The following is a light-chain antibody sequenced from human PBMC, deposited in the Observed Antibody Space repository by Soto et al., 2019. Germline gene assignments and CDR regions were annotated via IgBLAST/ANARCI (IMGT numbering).Light chain of an antibody. CDR3: QKRSNWPLK. J-gene: IGKJ1*01. Sequence: EILMTQSPATLSVSPGEIATLSCSASQSVSSYLAWYQQKPGQAPRLLIYDASNRATGIPARFSGSGSGTDFTLTISSLEPEDFAVYYCQKRSNWPLKFGQGTKVDIK. V-gene: IGKV3-11*01. CDR1: QSVSSY. CDR2: DAS.